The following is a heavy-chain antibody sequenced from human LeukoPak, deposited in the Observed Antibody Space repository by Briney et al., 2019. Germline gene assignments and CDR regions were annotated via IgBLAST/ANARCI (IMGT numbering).Heavy chain of an antibody. CDR3: ARTHYGSGSHNWFDP. CDR2: IYYSGST. J-gene: IGHJ5*02. V-gene: IGHV4-61*01. CDR1: GGSVSSGSYY. D-gene: IGHD3-10*01. Sequence: KPSETLSLTCTVSGGSVSSGSYYWSWIRPPPGKGLEWIGYIYYSGSTNYNPSLKSRVTISVDTSKNQFSLKLSPVTAADTAVYYCARTHYGSGSHNWFDPWGQGTLVTVSS.